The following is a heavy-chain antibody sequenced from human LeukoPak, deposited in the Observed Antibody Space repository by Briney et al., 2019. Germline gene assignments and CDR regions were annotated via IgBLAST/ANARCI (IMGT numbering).Heavy chain of an antibody. J-gene: IGHJ4*02. CDR2: IYHSGST. CDR1: GDSIGSYF. D-gene: IGHD6-19*01. V-gene: IGHV4-4*09. Sequence: PSEPLSLTCTVSGDSIGSYFWSWLRQSPGKGLEWIGHIYHSGSTNYNPSLKSRVSISVDTSKSQFSLMLTSVTAARTAGYFFASLSGAVADYWGQGTLVTVSS. CDR3: ASLSGAVADY.